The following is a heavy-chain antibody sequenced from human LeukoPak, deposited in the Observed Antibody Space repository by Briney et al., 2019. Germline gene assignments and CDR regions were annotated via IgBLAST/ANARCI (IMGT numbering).Heavy chain of an antibody. CDR3: AKGSGRGRYYYGMDV. CDR1: GYTXTGYY. CDR2: INPKSGGT. D-gene: IGHD3-10*01. J-gene: IGHJ6*02. Sequence: ASVKVSCKASGYTXTGYYMHGVRQAPGQGLEWMGLINPKSGGTNYAQKFQGRVTMTRDTSISTAYMELSRLRSDNTAVYYCAKGSGRGRYYYGMDVWGQGTTVTVSS. V-gene: IGHV1-2*02.